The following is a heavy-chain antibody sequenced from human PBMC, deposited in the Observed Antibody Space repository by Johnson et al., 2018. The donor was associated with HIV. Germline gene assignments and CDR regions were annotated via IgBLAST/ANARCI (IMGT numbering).Heavy chain of an antibody. CDR3: AREVNAFDI. V-gene: IGHV3-13*01. CDR2: IGTAGDT. D-gene: IGHD3-22*01. CDR1: GFTFSSYD. J-gene: IGHJ3*02. Sequence: VQLVESGGGLVKPGGSLRLSCAASGFTFSSYDMHWVRQTTGKGLESVSGIGTAGDTYYPGSVKGRFTISRENAKNSLYLQMNSLRAEDTAVYYCAREVNAFDIWGQGTMVTVSS.